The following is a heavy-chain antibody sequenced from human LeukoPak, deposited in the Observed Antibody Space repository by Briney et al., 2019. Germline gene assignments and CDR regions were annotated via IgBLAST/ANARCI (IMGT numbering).Heavy chain of an antibody. CDR1: GFTFSSYS. CDR2: ISSRGSTI. CDR3: ARADRRDGYKTGFDY. D-gene: IGHD5-24*01. V-gene: IGHV3-48*04. J-gene: IGHJ4*02. Sequence: GGSLRLSCAASGFTFSSYSMNWVRQAPGKGLEWVSYISSRGSTIYYADSVKGRFTISRDNAKNSLYLQMNSLRAEDTAVYYCARADRRDGYKTGFDYWGQGTLVTVSS.